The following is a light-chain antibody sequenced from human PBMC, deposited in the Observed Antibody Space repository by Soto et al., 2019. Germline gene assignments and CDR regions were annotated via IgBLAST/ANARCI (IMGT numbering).Light chain of an antibody. J-gene: IGLJ1*01. CDR3: SSYAGSSNYV. Sequence: QLVLTQPPSASGSPGQSVTISCTGTSSDVGGYNYVSWYQQHPGKAPKLMIYEVSKRPSGVPDRFSGSKSGNTASLTVSGLQAEDEADYYCSSYAGSSNYVFGTGTQLTVL. V-gene: IGLV2-8*01. CDR2: EVS. CDR1: SSDVGGYNY.